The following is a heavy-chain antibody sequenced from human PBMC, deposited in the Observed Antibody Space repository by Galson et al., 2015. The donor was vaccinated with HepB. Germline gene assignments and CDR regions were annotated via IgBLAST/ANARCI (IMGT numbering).Heavy chain of an antibody. D-gene: IGHD3-22*01. Sequence: SLRLSCAASGFTFSHYAMHWVRQAPGRGLEWEAVISYDGSDKHYADFVKGRFTISRDNSKNTLYLQMNSLRVEDTAVYFCARGYDSSGYISHNHYYAMDVWGQGTTVTVSS. CDR3: ARGYDSSGYISHNHYYAMDV. CDR2: ISYDGSDK. CDR1: GFTFSHYA. V-gene: IGHV3-30-3*01. J-gene: IGHJ6*02.